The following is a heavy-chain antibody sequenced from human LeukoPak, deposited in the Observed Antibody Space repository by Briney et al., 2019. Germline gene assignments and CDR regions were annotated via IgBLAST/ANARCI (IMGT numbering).Heavy chain of an antibody. V-gene: IGHV3-21*01. CDR2: ISSSSSYI. Sequence: PGGSLRLSCAASGFSFSNAWMNWVRQAPGKGLEWVSSISSSSSYIYYADSVKGRFTISRDNAKNSLYLQMNSLRAEDTAVYYCARDRITMASGSYDYWGQGTLVTVSS. CDR3: ARDRITMASGSYDY. CDR1: GFSFSNAW. D-gene: IGHD3-10*01. J-gene: IGHJ4*02.